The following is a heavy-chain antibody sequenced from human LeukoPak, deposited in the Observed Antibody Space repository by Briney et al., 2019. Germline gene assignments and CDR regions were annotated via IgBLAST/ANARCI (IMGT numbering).Heavy chain of an antibody. J-gene: IGHJ6*03. D-gene: IGHD3-16*01. CDR1: GDSISNPYY. Sequence: SETLSLTCTVSGDSISNPYYWGWIRQPPGKGLEWIGSISHSGSTFYTPSLRSRVTISLDTSKNQFSLKLNSVTAADTAVYYCARDTWYDYYYYFMDVWGKGTTVTVSS. CDR3: ARDTWYDYYYYFMDV. CDR2: ISHSGST. V-gene: IGHV4-38-2*02.